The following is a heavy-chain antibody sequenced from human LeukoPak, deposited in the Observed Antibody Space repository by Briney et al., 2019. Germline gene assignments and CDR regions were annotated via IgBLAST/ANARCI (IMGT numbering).Heavy chain of an antibody. CDR1: GFTFSSYG. Sequence: GGSLRLSCAASGFTFSSYGMHWVRQAPGKGLEWVAFIRYDGSNKYCADSVKGRFTISRDNSKNTLYLQMNSLRAEDTAVYYCAKDHLEWVVPAAIDYWGQGTLVTVSS. V-gene: IGHV3-30*02. CDR2: IRYDGSNK. J-gene: IGHJ4*02. CDR3: AKDHLEWVVPAAIDY. D-gene: IGHD2-2*01.